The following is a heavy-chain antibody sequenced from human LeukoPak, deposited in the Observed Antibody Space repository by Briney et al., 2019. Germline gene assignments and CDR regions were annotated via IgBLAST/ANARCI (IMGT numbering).Heavy chain of an antibody. Sequence: GASVKVSCKASGYTFTCYYMHWVRQAPGQGLEWMGRINPNSGGTNYAQKFQGRVTMTRDTSINTAYMELSRLRYDDTAVYYCARSQPYYYDSSGYSLPVAFDIWGQGTMVTVSS. CDR1: GYTFTCYY. CDR3: ARSQPYYYDSSGYSLPVAFDI. V-gene: IGHV1-2*06. D-gene: IGHD3-22*01. J-gene: IGHJ3*02. CDR2: INPNSGGT.